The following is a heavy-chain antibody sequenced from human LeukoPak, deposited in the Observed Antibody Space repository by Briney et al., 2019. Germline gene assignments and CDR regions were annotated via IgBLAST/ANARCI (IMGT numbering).Heavy chain of an antibody. D-gene: IGHD2-2*01. J-gene: IGHJ4*02. CDR3: ARALGYCRSTSCLYDY. CDR1: GYTFTSYG. CDR2: MSTYNGNT. Sequence: GASVKVSCKASGYTFTSYGISWVRQAPGQGLEWMGWMSTYNGNTNYAQKLQGRVTMTTDTSTSTAYMELRSLRSDDKAVYYCARALGYCRSTSCLYDYWGQGTLVTVSS. V-gene: IGHV1-18*04.